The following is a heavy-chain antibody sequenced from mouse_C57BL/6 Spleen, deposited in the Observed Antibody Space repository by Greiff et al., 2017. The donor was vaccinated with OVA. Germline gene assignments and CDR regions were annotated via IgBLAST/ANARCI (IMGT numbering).Heavy chain of an antibody. D-gene: IGHD2-2*01. CDR1: GYTFTSYW. Sequence: VQLQQPGAELVRPGSSVKLSCKASGYTFTSYWMDWVKQRPGQGLEWIGNIYPSDSENNYNQKFKDKATLTVDKSNSTAYMQLSSLTSEDSAVXYCARSVYVYDVWYFDVWGTGTTVTVSS. CDR2: IYPSDSEN. J-gene: IGHJ1*03. V-gene: IGHV1-61*01. CDR3: ARSVYVYDVWYFDV.